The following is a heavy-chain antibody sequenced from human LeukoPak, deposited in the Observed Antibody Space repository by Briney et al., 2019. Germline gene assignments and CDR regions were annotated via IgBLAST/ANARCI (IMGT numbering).Heavy chain of an antibody. V-gene: IGHV1-2*02. CDR2: INPNSGGT. CDR3: ARELEYNWNPTWFDP. CDR1: GYTFTGYY. Sequence: GASVKVSCKASGYTFTGYYMHWVRQAPGQGREWMGWINPNSGGTNYAQKFQGRVTMTRDTSISTAYMELSRLRSDDTAVYYCARELEYNWNPTWFDPWGQGTLVTVSS. D-gene: IGHD1-20*01. J-gene: IGHJ5*02.